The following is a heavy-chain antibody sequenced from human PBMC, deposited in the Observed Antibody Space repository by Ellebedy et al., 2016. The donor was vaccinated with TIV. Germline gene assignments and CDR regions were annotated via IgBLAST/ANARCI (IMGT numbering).Heavy chain of an antibody. D-gene: IGHD2-2*02. J-gene: IGHJ4*02. CDR1: GFTFSNYW. Sequence: PGGSLRLSCAASGFTFSNYWMSWVRQAPGKGREWVANIKQDGSETYYVDSVKGRFTISRDNAKNSLYLKMNSLIADDTAVYYCARSPYTGYSDLGFDYWGQGSLVTVSS. CDR2: IKQDGSET. V-gene: IGHV3-7*01. CDR3: ARSPYTGYSDLGFDY.